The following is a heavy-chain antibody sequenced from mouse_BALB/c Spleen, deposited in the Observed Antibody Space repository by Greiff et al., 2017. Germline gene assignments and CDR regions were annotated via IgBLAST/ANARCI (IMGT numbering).Heavy chain of an antibody. CDR2: ISSGSSTI. CDR3: ARSYDGYYGGFAY. Sequence: EVQLQESGGGLVQPGGSRKLSCAASGFTFSSFGMHWVRQAPEKGLEWVAYISSGSSTIYYADTVKGRFTISRDNPKNTLFLQMTSLRSEDTAMYYCARSYDGYYGGFAYWGQGTLVTVSA. J-gene: IGHJ3*01. CDR1: GFTFSSFG. V-gene: IGHV5-17*02. D-gene: IGHD2-3*01.